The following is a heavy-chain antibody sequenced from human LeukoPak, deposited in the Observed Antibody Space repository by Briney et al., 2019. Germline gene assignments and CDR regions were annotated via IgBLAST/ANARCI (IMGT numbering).Heavy chain of an antibody. CDR3: ARDAAAAGHIDY. V-gene: IGHV3-23*01. D-gene: IGHD6-13*01. CDR2: ISGSGDDT. Sequence: GALRLSCAASGFTFSSYAMTWVRQAPGKGLERVSAISGSGDDTYYAESVKGRFTISRDNAKNSLYLQMNSLRAEDTAVYYCARDAAAAGHIDYWGQGTLVTVSS. J-gene: IGHJ4*02. CDR1: GFTFSSYA.